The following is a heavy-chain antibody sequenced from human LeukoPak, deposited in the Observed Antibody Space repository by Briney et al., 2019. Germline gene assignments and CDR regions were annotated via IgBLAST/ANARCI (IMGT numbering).Heavy chain of an antibody. V-gene: IGHV3-23*01. CDR3: AKEGYCSGGSCYGEYFQH. CDR2: ISGSGGST. D-gene: IGHD2-15*01. J-gene: IGHJ1*01. Sequence: GGSLRLSCAASGFTFSSYAMSWVRQAPGKGLEWVSAISGSGGSTYYADSVEGRFTISRDNSKNTLYLQMNGLRAEDTAVYYCAKEGYCSGGSCYGEYFQHWGQGTLVTVSS. CDR1: GFTFSSYA.